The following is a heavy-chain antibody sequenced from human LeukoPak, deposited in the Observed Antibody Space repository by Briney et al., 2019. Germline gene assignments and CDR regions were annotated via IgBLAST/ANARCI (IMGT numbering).Heavy chain of an antibody. J-gene: IGHJ4*02. Sequence: GGSLRLSCAASGFTFSSYWMSWVRQAPGKGLEWVANIKQDGSEKYYADSVKGRFTISRDNAKNSLYLQMNSLRAEDTAVYYCARDLQPNYYDSSGYYVWGQGTLVTVSS. D-gene: IGHD3-22*01. CDR1: GFTFSSYW. CDR3: ARDLQPNYYDSSGYYV. CDR2: IKQDGSEK. V-gene: IGHV3-7*01.